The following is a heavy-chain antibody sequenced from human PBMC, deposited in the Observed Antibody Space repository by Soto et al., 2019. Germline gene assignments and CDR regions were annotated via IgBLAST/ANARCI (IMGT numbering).Heavy chain of an antibody. CDR1: GGSISSYY. D-gene: IGHD6-13*01. CDR2: IYYSGST. V-gene: IGHV4-59*08. CDR3: ARSYHSSSRNLGHYL. Sequence: SETLSLTCTVSGGSISSYYWSWIRQPPGKGLEWIGYIYYSGSTNYNPSLKSRVTISVDTSKNQFSLKLSSVTAADTAVYYCARSYHSSSRNLGHYLWGQGTLVTVSS. J-gene: IGHJ5*02.